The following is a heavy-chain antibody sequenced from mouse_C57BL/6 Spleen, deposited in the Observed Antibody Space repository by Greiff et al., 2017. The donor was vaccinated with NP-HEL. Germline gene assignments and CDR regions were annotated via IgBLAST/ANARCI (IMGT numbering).Heavy chain of an antibody. J-gene: IGHJ1*01. D-gene: IGHD1-1*01. V-gene: IGHV1-52*01. CDR3: AIGVLLRYPNWYIEV. CDR1: GYTFTSYW. CDR2: IDPSDSET. Sequence: QVQLQQPGAELVRPGSSVKLSCTASGYTFTSYWMHWVKQRPVQGLEWIGNIDPSDSETHYNQKFKDKATVTVDKSSSTAYMQPSSLTSGDSAVYYCAIGVLLRYPNWYIEVLSPGTPVTVSS.